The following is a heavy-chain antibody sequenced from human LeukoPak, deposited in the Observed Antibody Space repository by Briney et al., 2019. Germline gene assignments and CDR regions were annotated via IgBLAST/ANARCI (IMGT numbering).Heavy chain of an antibody. CDR1: GYSFTSYW. CDR3: ARLVCTTVGSLRFDP. Sequence: GESLKISCKGSGYSFTSYWIAWVRQMPGKGLEWMGVIYCGDSDTRYSPSFQGQVTISDDKSIRTAYLQWSSLKASDNAMYYCARLVCTTVGSLRFDPWGQGTLVSVSS. J-gene: IGHJ5*02. CDR2: IYCGDSDT. V-gene: IGHV5-51*01. D-gene: IGHD1-1*01.